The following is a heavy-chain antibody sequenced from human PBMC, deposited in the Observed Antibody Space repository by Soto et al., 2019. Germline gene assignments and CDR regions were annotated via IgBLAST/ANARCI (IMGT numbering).Heavy chain of an antibody. J-gene: IGHJ6*02. D-gene: IGHD3-3*01. CDR1: GFTFSNAW. V-gene: IGHV3-15*01. CDR3: TTLHHGNDFWSGYLYCMDV. CDR2: IKSKTDGGTT. Sequence: GGSLRLSCAASGFTFSNAWMSWVRQAPGKGLEWVGRIKSKTDGGTTDYAAPVKGRFTISRDDSKNTLYLQMNSLKTEDTAVYYCTTLHHGNDFWSGYLYCMDVWGQGPTVPAS.